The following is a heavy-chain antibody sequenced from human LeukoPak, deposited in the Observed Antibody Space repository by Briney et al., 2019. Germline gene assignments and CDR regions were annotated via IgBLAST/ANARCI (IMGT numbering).Heavy chain of an antibody. CDR1: GFTFSDYY. D-gene: IGHD3-3*01. Sequence: GGSLRLSCAASGFTFSDYYVCWIRQAPGKGLEWVSYISSGGNSIHYADSVKGRFTISRDNAKNSLSLQMNSLRAEDTAVYYCARAKYNDFWSGSYYFDYWGQGTLVTVSS. CDR3: ARAKYNDFWSGSYYFDY. CDR2: ISSGGNSI. J-gene: IGHJ4*02. V-gene: IGHV3-11*04.